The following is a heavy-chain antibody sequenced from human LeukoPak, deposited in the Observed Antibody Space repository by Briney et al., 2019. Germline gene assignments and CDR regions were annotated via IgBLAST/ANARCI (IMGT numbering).Heavy chain of an antibody. CDR1: GGSISSYY. CDR3: ATQARIVGATGYFDY. D-gene: IGHD1-26*01. Sequence: PSETLSLTCTVSGGSISSYYWSWIRQPPGKGLEWIGYIYYSGSTNYNPSLKSRVTISVDTSKNQFSLKLSSVTAADTAVYYCATQARIVGATGYFDYWGQGTLVTVSS. J-gene: IGHJ4*02. CDR2: IYYSGST. V-gene: IGHV4-59*08.